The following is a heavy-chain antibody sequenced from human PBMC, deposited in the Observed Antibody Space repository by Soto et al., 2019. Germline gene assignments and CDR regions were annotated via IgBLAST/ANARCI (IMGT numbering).Heavy chain of an antibody. V-gene: IGHV6-1*01. D-gene: IGHD4-17*01. CDR1: GDSVSSNSAA. J-gene: IGHJ3*02. CDR3: ASSGSTTVVRARAFDI. CDR2: TYYRSKWYN. Sequence: SRTLSLPCAISGDSVSSNSAAWNWIRQSPSRGLEWLGRTYYRSKWYNDYAVSVKSRITINPDTSKNQFSLQLNSVTPEDTAVYYCASSGSTTVVRARAFDIWGQGTMVTVSS.